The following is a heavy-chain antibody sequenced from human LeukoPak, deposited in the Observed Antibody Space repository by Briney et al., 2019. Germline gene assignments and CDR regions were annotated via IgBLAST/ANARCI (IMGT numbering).Heavy chain of an antibody. CDR1: GFTFRTYW. D-gene: IGHD3-3*01. V-gene: IGHV3-7*03. CDR2: IKQDGSEK. J-gene: IGHJ4*02. Sequence: PGGSLRLSCAASGFTFRTYWMSWVRQAPGKGLEWVANIKQDGSEKNYVDSVKGRVTISRDNTKNSLYLQMNSLRAEDTAVFYCARDQYDSWSRRGNFNSWGQGTLVIVSS. CDR3: ARDQYDSWSRRGNFNS.